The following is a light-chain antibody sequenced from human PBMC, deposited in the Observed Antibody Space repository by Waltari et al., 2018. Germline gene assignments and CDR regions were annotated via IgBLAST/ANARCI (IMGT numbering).Light chain of an antibody. CDR3: GTWDTNLRAGV. Sequence: QSVLTQPPSVSATPGQKVTISCSGSSSNIGSGYVSWYQQLPGTAPKLLIYYNTGGHPGMPARFACSKSGTSATLDISGLQTGDEADYYCGTWDTNLRAGVFGGGTKLTVL. CDR1: SSNIGSGY. J-gene: IGLJ2*01. V-gene: IGLV1-51*01. CDR2: YNT.